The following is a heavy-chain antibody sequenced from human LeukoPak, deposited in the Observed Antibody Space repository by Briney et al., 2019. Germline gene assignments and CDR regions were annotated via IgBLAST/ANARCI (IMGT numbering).Heavy chain of an antibody. CDR2: IYYSGST. Sequence: SETPSLTCIISGGSISSSNYYWGWIRQPPGRGLEWIGSIYYSGSTFYNPSLESRVTISVDTSKNQFSLKLNSVTAADTAVYYCANRQLERRNFGTGRGSRYYYYMDVWGKGTTVTVSS. V-gene: IGHV4-39*05. CDR1: GGSISSSNYY. J-gene: IGHJ6*03. D-gene: IGHD1-1*01. CDR3: ANRQLERRNFGTGRGSRYYYYMDV.